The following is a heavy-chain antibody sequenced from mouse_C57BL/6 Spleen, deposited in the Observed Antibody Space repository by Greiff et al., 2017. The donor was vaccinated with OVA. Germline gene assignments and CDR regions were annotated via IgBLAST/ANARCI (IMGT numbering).Heavy chain of an antibody. J-gene: IGHJ2*01. D-gene: IGHD1-1*01. CDR3: ARDLYYYGSSFDY. CDR1: GYSITSGYY. CDR2: ISYDGSN. V-gene: IGHV3-6*01. Sequence: EVKLVESGPGLVKPSQSLSLTCSVTGYSITSGYYWNWIRQFPGNKLEWMGYISYDGSNNYNPSLKNRISITRDTSKNQSFLKLNSVTTEDTATYYCARDLYYYGSSFDYWGQGTTLTVSS.